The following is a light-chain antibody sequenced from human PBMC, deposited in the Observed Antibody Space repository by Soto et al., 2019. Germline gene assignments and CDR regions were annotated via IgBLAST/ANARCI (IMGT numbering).Light chain of an antibody. CDR3: QQYDRSPPMYI. V-gene: IGKV3-20*01. CDR1: HSVSRGF. Sequence: EIVLTQSPGTLSLSPGERATLSCRASHSVSRGFLVWYQQKSGQAPRLLIYGASSRATGIPERFSGSGSGTDFTLTINSLEPEDSAVYYCQQYDRSPPMYIFGQGTKLEI. J-gene: IGKJ2*01. CDR2: GAS.